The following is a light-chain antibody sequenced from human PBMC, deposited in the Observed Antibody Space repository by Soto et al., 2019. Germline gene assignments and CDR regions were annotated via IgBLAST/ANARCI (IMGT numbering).Light chain of an antibody. V-gene: IGKV3-20*01. CDR1: QSVSSTY. Sequence: EIVLTQSPGTLSLSPGERATLSCRASQSVSSTYLAWYQQKPGQAPRLLIYGASSRATGLPDRFSGGGSGTDFTLTISRVEPEDFAVYYCQQCGRSPWTFGQGTKVEIK. J-gene: IGKJ1*01. CDR3: QQCGRSPWT. CDR2: GAS.